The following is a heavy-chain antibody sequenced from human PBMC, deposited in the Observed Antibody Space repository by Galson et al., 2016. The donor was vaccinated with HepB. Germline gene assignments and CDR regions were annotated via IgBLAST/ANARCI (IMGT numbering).Heavy chain of an antibody. Sequence: QSGAEVKKPGESLRISCKTSGYSFTSYWINWVRQMPGKGLEWMGRIDPSDSYTNYSPSFKGHVTISADKSISTAYLQWSSLKASDTAIYYCAGGLSNAATSNGLDVWGQGTTVTISS. J-gene: IGHJ6*02. CDR1: GYSFTSYW. CDR3: AGGLSNAATSNGLDV. V-gene: IGHV5-10-1*01. D-gene: IGHD4-11*01. CDR2: IDPSDSYT.